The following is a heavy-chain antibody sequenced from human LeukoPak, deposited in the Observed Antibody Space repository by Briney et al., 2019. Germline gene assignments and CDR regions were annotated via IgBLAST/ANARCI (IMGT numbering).Heavy chain of an antibody. CDR2: IYYSGST. V-gene: IGHV4-59*01. CDR3: SSCCWSFIYYEH. J-gene: IGHJ1*01. D-gene: IGHD6-13*01. Sequence: PSETLSLTSTVPVGSISSSYWSWIRQRPGKGLGWVGYIYYSGSTNNSPFLKSRVNISVDTSKKQFSLKLSSVTAADTAVYYCSSCCWSFIYYEHWGQGTGVTVSS. CDR1: VGSISSSY.